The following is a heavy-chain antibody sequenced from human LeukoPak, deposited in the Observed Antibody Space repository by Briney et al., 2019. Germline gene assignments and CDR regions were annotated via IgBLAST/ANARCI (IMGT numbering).Heavy chain of an antibody. Sequence: SETLSLTCTVSGGSISSYYWSWIRQPAGKGLEWIGRIYTSGSTNYNPSLKSRVTMSVDTSKNQFSLKLSSVTAADTAVYYCARSKAHLSTSWYGTWFDPWGQGTLVTVSS. CDR3: ARSKAHLSTSWYGTWFDP. CDR2: IYTSGST. V-gene: IGHV4-4*07. CDR1: GGSISSYY. J-gene: IGHJ5*02. D-gene: IGHD2-2*01.